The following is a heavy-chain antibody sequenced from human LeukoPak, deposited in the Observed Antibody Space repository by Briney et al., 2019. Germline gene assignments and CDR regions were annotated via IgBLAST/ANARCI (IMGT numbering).Heavy chain of an antibody. CDR2: IFSADRT. Sequence: PGGSLRLSCAASGFTVSNNYMSWLRHPPGKGLEWVSIIFSADRTYFADSVKGRFSISRDNSKNTLYLQMNSLSAEDTAVYYCARVGIYYDFDYWGQGTLVTVSS. D-gene: IGHD1-26*01. V-gene: IGHV3-53*01. CDR3: ARVGIYYDFDY. CDR1: GFTVSNNY. J-gene: IGHJ4*02.